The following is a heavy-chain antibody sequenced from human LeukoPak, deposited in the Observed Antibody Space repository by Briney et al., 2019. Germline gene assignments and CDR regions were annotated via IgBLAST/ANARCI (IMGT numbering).Heavy chain of an antibody. CDR2: ISGSGGST. J-gene: IGHJ4*02. Sequence: GGSLRLSCAASGFTVSSNLMSWVRQATGKGLEWVSAISGSGGSTYYADSVKGRFTISRDNSKNTLYLQMNSLRAEDTAVYYCAKVGGLLLWFGELLSPTRYWGQGTLVTVSS. CDR1: GFTVSSNL. V-gene: IGHV3-23*01. CDR3: AKVGGLLLWFGELLSPTRY. D-gene: IGHD3-10*01.